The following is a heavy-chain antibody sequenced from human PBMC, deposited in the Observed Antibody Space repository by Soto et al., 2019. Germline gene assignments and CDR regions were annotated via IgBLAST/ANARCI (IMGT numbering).Heavy chain of an antibody. CDR2: ISSSSSYI. V-gene: IGHV3-21*01. J-gene: IGHJ6*02. Sequence: EVQLVESGGGLVKPGGSLRLSCAASGFTFSSYSMNWVRQAPGKGLEWVSSISSSSSYIYYADSVKGRFTISRDNGKNXRDLQMNSRRAEATAVYYCAQCSYGPPDDYYGMDVWRQGTTVTVSS. CDR3: AQCSYGPPDDYYGMDV. CDR1: GFTFSSYS. D-gene: IGHD5-18*01.